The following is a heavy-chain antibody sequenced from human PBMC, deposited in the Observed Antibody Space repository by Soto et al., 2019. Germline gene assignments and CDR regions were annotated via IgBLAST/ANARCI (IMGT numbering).Heavy chain of an antibody. J-gene: IGHJ3*02. CDR3: AKEYGYDSSGYYHDAFDI. Sequence: PGGSLRLSCAASGFTFGSYAMSWVRQAPGKXLEWVSAISGSGGSTYYADSVKGRFTISRDNSKNTLYLQMNSLRAEDTAVYYCAKEYGYDSSGYYHDAFDIWGQGTMVTVSS. D-gene: IGHD3-22*01. CDR2: ISGSGGST. V-gene: IGHV3-23*01. CDR1: GFTFGSYA.